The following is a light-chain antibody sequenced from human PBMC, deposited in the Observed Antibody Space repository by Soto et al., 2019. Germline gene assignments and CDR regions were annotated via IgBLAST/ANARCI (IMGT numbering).Light chain of an antibody. Sequence: QSALTQPPSASGSAGQSVTISCTGTSSDVGGYNFVSWYQQHPGKAPKLMIYEVSKWPSGVPDRFSGSKSGNTASLTVSGLQAEDEAHYYCSSYAGSNNWVFGGGTKVTVL. J-gene: IGLJ3*02. CDR1: SSDVGGYNF. V-gene: IGLV2-8*01. CDR3: SSYAGSNNWV. CDR2: EVS.